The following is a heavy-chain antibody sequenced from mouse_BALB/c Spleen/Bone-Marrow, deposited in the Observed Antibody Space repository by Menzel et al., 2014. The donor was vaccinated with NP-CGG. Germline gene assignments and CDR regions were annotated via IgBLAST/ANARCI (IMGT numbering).Heavy chain of an antibody. J-gene: IGHJ3*01. CDR1: GYTFSDYW. CDR2: ILPGGGST. V-gene: IGHV1-9*01. CDR3: TREGDSPFAY. D-gene: IGHD2-13*01. Sequence: QVQLQQSGAELMKPGASVMISCKATGYTFSDYWVEWVKQRPGHGLEWIGEILPGGGSTNYNENFKGKATFTADTSSNTAYMQLSSLTSEDSAVYCCTREGDSPFAYWGQGALVTVSA.